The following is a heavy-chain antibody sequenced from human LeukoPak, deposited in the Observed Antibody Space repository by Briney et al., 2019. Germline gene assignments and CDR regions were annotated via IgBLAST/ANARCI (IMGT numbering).Heavy chain of an antibody. CDR3: ASANYYYYYGLDV. CDR1: GGSISSENW. J-gene: IGHJ6*02. V-gene: IGHV4-4*02. CDR2: IYHNGNT. Sequence: SETLSLTCAVSGGSISSENWWSWVRQSPGEGLEWIGEIYHNGNTNYNPSLKSRVAISVDKSKSQFSLKLSSVTAADTAVYYCASANYYYYYGLDVWGQGTLVTVSS.